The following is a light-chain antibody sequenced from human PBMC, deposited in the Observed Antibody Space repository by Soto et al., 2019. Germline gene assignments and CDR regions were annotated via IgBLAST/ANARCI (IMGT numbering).Light chain of an antibody. CDR2: KAS. V-gene: IGKV1-5*03. CDR3: QHYRSYPFI. J-gene: IGKJ3*01. CDR1: QSISNF. Sequence: DIQMTQSPSTLSASVGDRVAITCRASQSISNFLAWYQQKSGKAPKLLIYKASALEGGVPSRFSGSGSGTEFTLTITSLQPDDFATYYCQHYRSYPFIFGPGTQVDIQ.